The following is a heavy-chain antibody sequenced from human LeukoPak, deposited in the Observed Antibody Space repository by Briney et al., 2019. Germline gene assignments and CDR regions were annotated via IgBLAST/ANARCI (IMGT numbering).Heavy chain of an antibody. Sequence: ASVKVSCKASGYTFTSYGISWVRQAPGQGLEWMGWISAYNGNTNYAQKLQGRVTMTTDTSTSTAYMELRSLRSDDTAVYYCARAISFAAYYYYYMDVWGKGTTVTVSS. D-gene: IGHD6-25*01. CDR2: ISAYNGNT. V-gene: IGHV1-18*01. CDR3: ARAISFAAYYYYYMDV. CDR1: GYTFTSYG. J-gene: IGHJ6*03.